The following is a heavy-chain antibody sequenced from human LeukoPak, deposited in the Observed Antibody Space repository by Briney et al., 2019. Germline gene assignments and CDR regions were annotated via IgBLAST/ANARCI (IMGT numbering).Heavy chain of an antibody. CDR1: GFTFSSYA. CDR3: ARDLVPGDAFDI. V-gene: IGHV3-30-3*01. J-gene: IGHJ3*02. D-gene: IGHD2-2*01. CDR2: ISYDGSNK. Sequence: GRSLRLSCAASGFTFSSYAMHWVRQAPGKGLEWVAVISYDGSNKYYADSVKGRFTIPRDNSKNTLYLQMNSLRAEDTAVYYCARDLVPGDAFDIWGQGTMVTVSS.